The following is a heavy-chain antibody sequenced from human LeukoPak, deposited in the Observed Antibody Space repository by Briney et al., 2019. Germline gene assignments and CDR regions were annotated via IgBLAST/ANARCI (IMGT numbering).Heavy chain of an antibody. J-gene: IGHJ4*02. V-gene: IGHV3-23*01. D-gene: IGHD3-22*01. Sequence: PGGSLRLSCAASGFTFSIYAMSWVRQAPGKGLQWVSSITSSGDGIYYADSVKGRFTISRDNSENMLYLQMNSLRVEDTAVYFCAKDRPHYYGSNGHYYRRDGDYWGQRTLVTVSS. CDR2: ITSSGDGI. CDR1: GFTFSIYA. CDR3: AKDRPHYYGSNGHYYRRDGDY.